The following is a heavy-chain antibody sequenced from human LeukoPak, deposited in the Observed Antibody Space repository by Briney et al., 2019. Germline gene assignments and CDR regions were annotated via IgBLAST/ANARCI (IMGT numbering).Heavy chain of an antibody. CDR1: EFTVSSNY. J-gene: IGHJ3*02. Sequence: GGSLRLSCAASEFTVSSNYMSWVRQAPGKGLEWVSVIYSGGSTYYADSVKGRFTISRDNSKNTLYLQMNSLRAEDTAVYYCASDPTYQLLSNDAFDIWGQGTMVTVSS. V-gene: IGHV3-66*01. CDR2: IYSGGST. CDR3: ASDPTYQLLSNDAFDI. D-gene: IGHD2-2*01.